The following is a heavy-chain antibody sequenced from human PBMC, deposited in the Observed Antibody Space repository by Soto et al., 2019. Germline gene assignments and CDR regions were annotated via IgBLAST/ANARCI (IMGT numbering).Heavy chain of an antibody. D-gene: IGHD3-9*01. CDR3: ARANYDFLTGYYPVYFDY. CDR1: GGSISTYY. J-gene: IGHJ4*02. CDR2: IYYSGST. Sequence: QVQLQESGPGLVKPSETLSLTCTVSGGSISTYYWSWIRQPPGKGLEWIGYIYYSGSTNYNPSLKSRRNISGVTSKNQFSMILISVNAADTAVYYCARANYDFLTGYYPVYFDYWGQGTLVTVSS. V-gene: IGHV4-59*01.